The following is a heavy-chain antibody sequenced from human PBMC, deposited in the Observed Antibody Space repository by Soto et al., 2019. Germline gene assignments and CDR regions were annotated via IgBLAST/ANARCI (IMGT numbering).Heavy chain of an antibody. CDR2: IYYSGST. D-gene: IGHD6-19*01. J-gene: IGHJ4*02. Sequence: QVPLQESGPGLVKPSETLSLTCTVSGGSVSSGSYYWSWIRQPPGKGLAWIGYIYYSGSTNYNLSFMCRVTISVATSKNQFSLNLSSVTAADTAVYYCAREGIAVAGTDYWGQGTLVTVSA. CDR1: GGSVSSGSYY. V-gene: IGHV4-61*01. CDR3: AREGIAVAGTDY.